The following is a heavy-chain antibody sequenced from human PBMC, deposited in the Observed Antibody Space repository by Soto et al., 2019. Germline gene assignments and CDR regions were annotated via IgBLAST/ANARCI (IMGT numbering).Heavy chain of an antibody. J-gene: IGHJ5*02. CDR1: GYTFTGYY. V-gene: IGHV1-2*02. CDR3: ARDGGGDVVVPAAMGLLGWFDP. Sequence: ASVKVSCKASGYTFTGYYMHWVRQAPGQGLEWMGWINPNSGGTNYAQKFQGRVTMTRDTSISTAYMELSRLRSDDTAVYYCARDGGGDVVVPAAMGLLGWFDPWGQGTLVTVSS. D-gene: IGHD2-2*01. CDR2: INPNSGGT.